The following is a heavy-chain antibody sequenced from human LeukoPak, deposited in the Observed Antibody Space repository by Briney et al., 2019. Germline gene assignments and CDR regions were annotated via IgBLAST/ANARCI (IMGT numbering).Heavy chain of an antibody. D-gene: IGHD3-10*01. J-gene: IGHJ5*02. V-gene: IGHV3-23*01. CDR3: ARERDRYYGSGNRWFDP. CDR1: GLTFRSYA. CDR2: ISGSGDNT. Sequence: GGSLRLSCAASGLTFRSYAMNWVRQAPGKGLEWVSAISGSGDNTYYAHSVKGRFTISRDNSKNTLYLQMNSLRAEDTAVYYCARERDRYYGSGNRWFDPWGQGTLVTVSS.